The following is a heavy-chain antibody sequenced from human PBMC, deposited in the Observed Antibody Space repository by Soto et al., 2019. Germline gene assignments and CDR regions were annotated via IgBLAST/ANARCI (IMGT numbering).Heavy chain of an antibody. Sequence: EVQLLESGGGLVQPGGSLRLSCAASGFTFSSYAMSWVRQAPGKGLEWVSAISGSGGSTYYADSVKGRFTISRDNSKNPLYLQMNSLRAEDTAVYYCVKIPHSSSWYLDAFDIWGQGTMVTVSS. D-gene: IGHD6-13*01. J-gene: IGHJ3*02. V-gene: IGHV3-23*01. CDR2: ISGSGGST. CDR3: VKIPHSSSWYLDAFDI. CDR1: GFTFSSYA.